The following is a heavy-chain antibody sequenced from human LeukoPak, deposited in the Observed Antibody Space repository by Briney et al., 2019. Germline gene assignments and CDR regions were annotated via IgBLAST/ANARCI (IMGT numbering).Heavy chain of an antibody. CDR3: AREGQAWLLLYYFDY. Sequence: ASVKVACKASGYTFTAYYIHWVRQAPGQGLDWMGWINPNSGGTNYAQKFQGRVTMTRDTSISTAYMELSRLRSDATAVYYCAREGQAWLLLYYFDYWGQGTLVTVSS. CDR1: GYTFTAYY. V-gene: IGHV1-2*02. CDR2: INPNSGGT. D-gene: IGHD3-22*01. J-gene: IGHJ4*02.